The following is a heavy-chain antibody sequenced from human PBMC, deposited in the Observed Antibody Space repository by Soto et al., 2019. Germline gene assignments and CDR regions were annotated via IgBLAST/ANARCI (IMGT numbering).Heavy chain of an antibody. J-gene: IGHJ4*02. D-gene: IGHD4-17*01. CDR1: GFTFSSYA. Sequence: EVQLLESGGGLVQPGGALRLSCAASGFTFSSYAMSWVRHAPGKGLEWVSAISGSGGSTYYADSVKGRFTISRDNSKNTLYLQMNSLRAEDTAVYYCAKDFGRIDYATIYYFDYWGQGTLVTVSS. CDR3: AKDFGRIDYATIYYFDY. CDR2: ISGSGGST. V-gene: IGHV3-23*01.